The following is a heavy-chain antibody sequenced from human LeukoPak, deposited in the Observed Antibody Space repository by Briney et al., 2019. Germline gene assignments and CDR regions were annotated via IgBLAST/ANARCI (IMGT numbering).Heavy chain of an antibody. CDR2: INHSGST. V-gene: IGHV4-34*01. D-gene: IGHD1-26*01. CDR3: ARGRVSGSYLRPKYYYGMDV. J-gene: IGHJ6*02. CDR1: GGSFSGYY. Sequence: SETLSLTCAVYGGSFSGYYWSWIRQPPGKGLEWIGEINHSGSTNYNPSLKSRVTISVDTSKNQFSLKLGSVTAADTAVYYCARGRVSGSYLRPKYYYGMDVWGQGTTVTVSS.